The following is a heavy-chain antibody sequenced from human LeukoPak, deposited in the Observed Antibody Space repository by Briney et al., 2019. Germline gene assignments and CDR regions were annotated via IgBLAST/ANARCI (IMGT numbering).Heavy chain of an antibody. D-gene: IGHD2-2*01. Sequence: SETLSLTCTVAGGSINSYYWSWIRQPPGKGLEWIGYIHYSGNTNYNPSLKSRVTISIDKYKKQFSLKLSSVTAADTAVYYCARLWGYCSSTSCYGASYFDSWGQGTLVTVSS. V-gene: IGHV4-59*01. J-gene: IGHJ5*01. CDR1: GGSINSYY. CDR2: IHYSGNT. CDR3: ARLWGYCSSTSCYGASYFDS.